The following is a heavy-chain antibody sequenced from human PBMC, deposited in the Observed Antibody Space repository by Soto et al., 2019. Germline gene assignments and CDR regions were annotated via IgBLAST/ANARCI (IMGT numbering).Heavy chain of an antibody. D-gene: IGHD6-19*01. V-gene: IGHV3-33*01. J-gene: IGHJ4*02. Sequence: QVQLVESGGGVVQPGRSLRLSCATSGFTFSVFGIHWVRQAPGKGLEWVALLGSDGTTRYYADSVKGRLTISRDNSKNTVYLEINGLIDEDTAVYYCARDGSGWYPGDYWGQVTRVTVSS. CDR1: GFTFSVFG. CDR3: ARDGSGWYPGDY. CDR2: LGSDGTTR.